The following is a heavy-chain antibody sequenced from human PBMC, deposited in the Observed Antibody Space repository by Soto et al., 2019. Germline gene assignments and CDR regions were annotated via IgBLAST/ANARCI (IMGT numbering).Heavy chain of an antibody. CDR1: GFKFNNYY. CDR3: ARALTPGIRKAGMDI. J-gene: IGHJ6*02. V-gene: IGHV3-11*06. Sequence: GGSLRLSCSASGFKFNNYYMSWIRQAPEKGLEWVSYISTSSTYTNYTHSVKGRFTISRDNAKNSLFLEMNSLRVEDTAVYYCARALTPGIRKAGMDIWGRGTTVTVSS. CDR2: ISTSSTYT. D-gene: IGHD7-27*01.